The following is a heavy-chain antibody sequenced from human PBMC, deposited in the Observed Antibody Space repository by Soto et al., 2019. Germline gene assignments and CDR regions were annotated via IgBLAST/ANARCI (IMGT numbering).Heavy chain of an antibody. CDR1: GFTFTSSA. V-gene: IGHV1-58*01. CDR3: AASLVVVDAFHI. J-gene: IGHJ3*02. CDR2: IVVGSGNT. D-gene: IGHD3-22*01. Sequence: ASVKVSCKASGFTFTSSAVQWVRQARGQRLEWIGWIVVGSGNTNYAQKFQERVTITRDMSTSTAYMELSSLRSEDTAVYYCAASLVVVDAFHIWGQATMVTVS.